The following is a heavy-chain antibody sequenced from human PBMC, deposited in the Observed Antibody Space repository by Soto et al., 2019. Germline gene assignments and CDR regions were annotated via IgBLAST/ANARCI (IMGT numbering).Heavy chain of an antibody. CDR2: IGTAGDT. CDR3: ARAELGGSYQPDAFDI. Sequence: PGGSLRLSCAASGFTFSSYDMHWVRQATGKGLEWVSAIGTAGDTYYPGSVKGRFTISRENAKNSLYLQMNSLRAEDTAVYYCARAELGGSYQPDAFDIWGQGTMVTVSS. J-gene: IGHJ3*02. V-gene: IGHV3-13*01. D-gene: IGHD1-26*01. CDR1: GFTFSSYD.